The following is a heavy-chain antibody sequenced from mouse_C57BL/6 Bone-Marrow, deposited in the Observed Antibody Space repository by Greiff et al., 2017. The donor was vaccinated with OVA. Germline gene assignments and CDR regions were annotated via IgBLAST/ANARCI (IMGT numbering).Heavy chain of an antibody. CDR3: ARGGHGSSYYWYFDV. V-gene: IGHV1-54*01. CDR1: GYAFTNYL. Sequence: VQLQQSGAELVRPGTSVKVSCKASGYAFTNYLLEWVKQRPGQGLEWIGVINPGSGGTNYNEKFKGKATLTADKSSGTAYMQLSSLTSEDSAVYFCARGGHGSSYYWYFDVWGTGTTVTVSS. J-gene: IGHJ1*03. D-gene: IGHD1-1*01. CDR2: INPGSGGT.